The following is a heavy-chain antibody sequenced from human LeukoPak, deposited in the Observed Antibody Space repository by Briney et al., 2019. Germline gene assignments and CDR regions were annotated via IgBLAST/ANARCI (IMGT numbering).Heavy chain of an antibody. Sequence: GASVKVSCKASGGTFSSYTISWVRQAPGQGLEWMGGIIPILGIANYAQKFQGRVTITADKSTSTAYMELSSLRSEDTAVYYCASAGITGKPTNSYYYYYGMDVWGQGTTVTVSS. CDR2: IIPILGIA. V-gene: IGHV1-69*10. D-gene: IGHD1-20*01. CDR3: ASAGITGKPTNSYYYYYGMDV. J-gene: IGHJ6*02. CDR1: GGTFSSYT.